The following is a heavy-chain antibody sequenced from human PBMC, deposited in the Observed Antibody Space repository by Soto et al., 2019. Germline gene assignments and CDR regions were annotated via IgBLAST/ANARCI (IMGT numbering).Heavy chain of an antibody. V-gene: IGHV4-34*01. CDR2: VNDGGRP. D-gene: IGHD3-22*01. CDR3: ARLGYYHSGGPP. Sequence: QVQLQQWGAGLLKPSETLSLTYAVYGGSFSAYYWSWIRQPPGKGLEWIGEVNDGGRPNYSVSLKSRLTISLDTSKNPFSLKLSSVTAADTAVYYCARLGYYHSGGPPWGQGTLVTVSS. CDR1: GGSFSAYY. J-gene: IGHJ4*02.